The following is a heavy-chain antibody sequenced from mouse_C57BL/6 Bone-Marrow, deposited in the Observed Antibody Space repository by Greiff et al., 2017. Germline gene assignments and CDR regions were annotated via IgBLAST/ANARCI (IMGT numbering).Heavy chain of an antibody. D-gene: IGHD1-1*01. CDR3: ARRSRYIYCFDY. V-gene: IGHV5-6*02. CDR1: GFTFSSYG. J-gene: IGHJ2*01. CDR2: ISSGGSYT. Sequence: EVKLVESGGDLVKPGGSLKLSCAASGFTFSSYGMSWVRQTPDKRLEWVATISSGGSYTYYPDSVKGRFTISRDNAKNTLYLQMSSLKSEDTAMYYCARRSRYIYCFDYWGQGTTLTVSS.